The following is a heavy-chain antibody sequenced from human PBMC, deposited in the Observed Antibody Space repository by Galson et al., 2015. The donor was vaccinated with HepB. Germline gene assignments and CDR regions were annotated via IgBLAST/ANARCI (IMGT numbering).Heavy chain of an antibody. D-gene: IGHD2-15*01. V-gene: IGHV3-30*04. CDR3: ARGPPRVAMYYYYYGMDV. Sequence: SLRLSCAASGFTFSNYAFHWVRQAPGKALEWVALISYDGSKKSYTGSVKGRFTISRDDSKNIVYLQMNSLRVDDSSLYYCARGPPRVAMYYYYYGMDVWGQGTTVTVSS. CDR2: ISYDGSKK. CDR1: GFTFSNYA. J-gene: IGHJ6*01.